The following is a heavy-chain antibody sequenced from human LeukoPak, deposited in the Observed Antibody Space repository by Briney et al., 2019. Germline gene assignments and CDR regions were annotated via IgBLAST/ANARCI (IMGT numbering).Heavy chain of an antibody. CDR1: GFTFSSYS. CDR2: ISSSSSYI. V-gene: IGHV3-21*01. J-gene: IGHJ5*02. Sequence: PGGSLRLSCAASGFTFSSYSMNWVRQAPGKGLEWGSSISSSSSYIYYADSVKGRFTISRDNAKNSLYLQMNSLRAEDTAVYYCARDAVRGNWFDPWGQGTLVTVSS. CDR3: ARDAVRGNWFDP. D-gene: IGHD3-10*02.